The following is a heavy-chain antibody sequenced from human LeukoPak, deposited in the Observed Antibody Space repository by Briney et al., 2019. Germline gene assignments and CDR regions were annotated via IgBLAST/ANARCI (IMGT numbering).Heavy chain of an antibody. Sequence: TGGSLRLSCAASGFTFSSYAMHWVRQAPGKGLEWVAVISYDGSNKYYADSVKGRFTISRDNSKNTLYLQMNSLRAEDTAVYYCARIKGGSSPYYFDYWGQGALVTVSS. V-gene: IGHV3-30-3*01. CDR2: ISYDGSNK. CDR3: ARIKGGSSPYYFDY. J-gene: IGHJ4*02. D-gene: IGHD6-13*01. CDR1: GFTFSSYA.